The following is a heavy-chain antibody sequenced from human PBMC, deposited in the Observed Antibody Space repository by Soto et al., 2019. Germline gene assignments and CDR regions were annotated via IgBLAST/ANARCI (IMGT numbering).Heavy chain of an antibody. Sequence: PSETLSLTCTVSGGSISSGDYYWSWIRQPPGKGLEWIGYIYYSGSTYYNPSLKSRVTISVDTSKNQFSLKLSSVTAADTAVYYCVLSRVRSLWFDPSGQGTLVT. CDR3: VLSRVRSLWFDP. J-gene: IGHJ5*02. CDR1: GGSISSGDYY. CDR2: IYYSGST. D-gene: IGHD3-10*01. V-gene: IGHV4-30-4*01.